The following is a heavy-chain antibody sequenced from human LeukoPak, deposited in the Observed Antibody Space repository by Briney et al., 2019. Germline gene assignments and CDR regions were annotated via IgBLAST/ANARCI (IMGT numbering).Heavy chain of an antibody. D-gene: IGHD1-7*01. CDR1: GFPFSSYW. Sequence: PGGSLRLSCAASGFPFSSYWVHWVRQAPGKGLVWVSRINTDGSTTTYADSVKGRLTISRDNAKNTLYLQMNSLRAEDTAVYYCAKAQLRRSLQDGPDYWGQGTLVTVS. V-gene: IGHV3-74*01. CDR2: INTDGSTT. J-gene: IGHJ4*02. CDR3: AKAQLRRSLQDGPDY.